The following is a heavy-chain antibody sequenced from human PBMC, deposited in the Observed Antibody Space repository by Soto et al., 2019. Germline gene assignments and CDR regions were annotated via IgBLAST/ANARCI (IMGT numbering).Heavy chain of an antibody. Sequence: QVQLVESGGGVVQPERSLRLSCAASGFTFSSFAMHWVRQAPGKGLEWVAVIWYDGSNQEYADSVKGRFTISRDNSKNTLYLQMNSLRDEDTAVYHCAKAGAYCSGGSCYGHNWLEPWGQGTLVTVSS. CDR3: AKAGAYCSGGSCYGHNWLEP. CDR1: GFTFSSFA. D-gene: IGHD2-15*01. CDR2: IWYDGSNQ. J-gene: IGHJ5*02. V-gene: IGHV3-33*06.